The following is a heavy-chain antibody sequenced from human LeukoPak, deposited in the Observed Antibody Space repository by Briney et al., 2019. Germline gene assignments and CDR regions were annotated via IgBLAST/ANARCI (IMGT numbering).Heavy chain of an antibody. CDR1: GYTFTGYY. J-gene: IGHJ6*02. V-gene: IGHV1-2*02. CDR2: INPNSGGT. Sequence: ASVKVSCKASGYTFTGYYMHWVRQAPGQGLEWMGWINPNSGGTNYAQKFQGRVTMTRDTSISTAYMELSRLRSDDTAVYYCAGEGRAAAGRPYGMDVWGQGTTVTVSS. CDR3: AGEGRAAAGRPYGMDV. D-gene: IGHD6-13*01.